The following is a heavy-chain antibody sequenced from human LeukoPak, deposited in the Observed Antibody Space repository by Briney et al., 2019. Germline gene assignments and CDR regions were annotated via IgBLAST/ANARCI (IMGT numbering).Heavy chain of an antibody. CDR2: INDSGSI. Sequence: SETLSLTCTVYGGSFSGYSWSWIRQPPGKGLEWIGEINDSGSINYNPSLKSRVTISEDASKNQFSLKMSSVTAADTAVYYCARAYSSSWYWNWFDPWGQGTLVTVSS. D-gene: IGHD6-13*01. V-gene: IGHV4-34*01. J-gene: IGHJ5*02. CDR1: GGSFSGYS. CDR3: ARAYSSSWYWNWFDP.